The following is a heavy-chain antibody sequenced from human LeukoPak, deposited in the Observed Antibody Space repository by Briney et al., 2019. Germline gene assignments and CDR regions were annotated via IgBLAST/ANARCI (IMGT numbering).Heavy chain of an antibody. Sequence: GGSLRLSCAASGFTFSSYWMSWIRQAPGKGLEWVSYISSSGSIIYYADSVKGRFTISRDNAKNSLYLQMISLRADDTAVYYCARGERGYSYGPAYWGQGTLVTVSS. V-gene: IGHV3-48*01. CDR3: ARGERGYSYGPAY. J-gene: IGHJ4*02. CDR2: ISSSGSII. D-gene: IGHD5-18*01. CDR1: GFTFSSYW.